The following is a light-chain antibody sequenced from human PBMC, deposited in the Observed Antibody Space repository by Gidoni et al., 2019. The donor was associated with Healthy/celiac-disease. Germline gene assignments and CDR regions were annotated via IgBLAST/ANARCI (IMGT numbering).Light chain of an antibody. CDR3: QQYGSSPPIT. CDR1: QSVSSSY. J-gene: IGKJ5*01. Sequence: EIVLTQSPGTRSLSPGERATLSCRASQSVSSSYLAWYQQKPGQAPRLLIYGASSRATGIPDRFSGSGSGTDFTLTISRLEPEDFAVYYCQQYGSSPPITFXQXTRLEI. V-gene: IGKV3-20*01. CDR2: GAS.